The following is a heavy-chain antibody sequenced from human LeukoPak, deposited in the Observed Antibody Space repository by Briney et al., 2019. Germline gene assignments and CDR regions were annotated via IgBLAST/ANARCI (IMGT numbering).Heavy chain of an antibody. CDR1: GGSFSGYY. D-gene: IGHD3-10*01. CDR3: ARGRRRTYYYGSGSYYPYYFDY. Sequence: SETLSLTCAVYGGSFSGYYWSWIRQPPGEGLEWIGEINHSGSTNYNPSLKSRVTISVDTSKNQFSLKLSSVTAADTAVYYCARGRRRTYYYGSGSYYPYYFDYWGQGTLVTVSS. CDR2: INHSGST. J-gene: IGHJ4*02. V-gene: IGHV4-34*01.